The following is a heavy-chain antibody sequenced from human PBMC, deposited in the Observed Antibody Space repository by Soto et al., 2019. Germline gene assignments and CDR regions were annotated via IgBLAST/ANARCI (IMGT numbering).Heavy chain of an antibody. J-gene: IGHJ6*02. CDR3: ARADIVVVPAAMGGYYYYYGMDV. CDR1: GYTFTSYA. V-gene: IGHV1-3*01. D-gene: IGHD2-2*01. Sequence: ASVKVSCKASGYTFTSYAMHWVRQAPGQRLEWMGWINAGNGNTKYSQKFQGRVTITRDTSASTAYMELSSLRSEDTAVYYCARADIVVVPAAMGGYYYYYGMDVWGQGTTVTVSS. CDR2: INAGNGNT.